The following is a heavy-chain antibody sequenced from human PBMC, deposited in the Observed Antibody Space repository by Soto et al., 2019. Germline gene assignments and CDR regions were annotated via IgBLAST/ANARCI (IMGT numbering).Heavy chain of an antibody. Sequence: LETLSLTCTVSGGSFSSYYWSWIRQPPGKGLEWIGYIYYSGSTNYNPSLKSRVTISVDTSKNQFSLKLSSVTAADTAVYYCARDVGITVVGARTVSNWFDPWGQGTLVTVSS. CDR2: IYYSGST. J-gene: IGHJ5*02. V-gene: IGHV4-59*01. D-gene: IGHD1-26*01. CDR1: GGSFSSYY. CDR3: ARDVGITVVGARTVSNWFDP.